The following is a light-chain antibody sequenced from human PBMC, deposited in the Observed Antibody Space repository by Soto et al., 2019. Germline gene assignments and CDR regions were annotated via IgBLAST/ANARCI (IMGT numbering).Light chain of an antibody. CDR2: GAS. CDR3: QQYASSPLT. CDR1: QTVGRNY. J-gene: IGKJ4*01. V-gene: IGKV3-20*01. Sequence: EIVLTQSPGTLSLSPGELATLSCRASQTVGRNYLAWYQQKPGQTPRLLIHGASNRATGIPDRISGSGSETDFTLIISRLEPEDFAVYYCQQYASSPLTFGGGTKVEIK.